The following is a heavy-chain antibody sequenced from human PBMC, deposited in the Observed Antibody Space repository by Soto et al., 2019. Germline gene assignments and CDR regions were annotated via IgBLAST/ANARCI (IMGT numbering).Heavy chain of an antibody. V-gene: IGHV4-39*01. CDR3: ARLKYGSGQYDY. CDR1: GGSISSSSYY. Sequence: SETLSLTCTVSGGSISSSSYYWGWIRQPPGKGLEWIGSIYYSGSTYYNPSLKSRVTISVDTSKNQFSLKLSSVTAADTAVYYCARLKYGSGQYDYWGQGTLVTVSS. CDR2: IYYSGST. D-gene: IGHD3-10*01. J-gene: IGHJ4*02.